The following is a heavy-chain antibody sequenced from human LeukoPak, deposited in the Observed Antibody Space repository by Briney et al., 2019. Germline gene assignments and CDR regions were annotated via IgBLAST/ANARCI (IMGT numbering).Heavy chain of an antibody. D-gene: IGHD3-3*01. CDR1: GGSISSSSYY. Sequence: SETLSLTCTVSGGSISSSSYYWGWIRQPPGKGLEWIGSIYYGGSTYYNSSLKSRVTISVDTSKNQFSLKLSSVTAADTAVYYCARDYNFWSGYRDYWGQGTLVTVSS. V-gene: IGHV4-39*07. J-gene: IGHJ4*02. CDR3: ARDYNFWSGYRDY. CDR2: IYYGGST.